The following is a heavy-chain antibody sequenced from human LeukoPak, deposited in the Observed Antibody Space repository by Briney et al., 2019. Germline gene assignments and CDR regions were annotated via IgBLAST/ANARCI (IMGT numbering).Heavy chain of an antibody. V-gene: IGHV1-69*13. D-gene: IGHD3-9*01. Sequence: GASVKVSCKASGGTFSSYAISWVRQAPGQGLEWMGGIIPIFGTANYAQKFQGRVTITADESTSTAYMELSSLRSEDTAVYYCARGRTHYDILTGVYYYYGIDVWGQGTTVTVSS. CDR1: GGTFSSYA. CDR3: ARGRTHYDILTGVYYYYGIDV. J-gene: IGHJ6*02. CDR2: IIPIFGTA.